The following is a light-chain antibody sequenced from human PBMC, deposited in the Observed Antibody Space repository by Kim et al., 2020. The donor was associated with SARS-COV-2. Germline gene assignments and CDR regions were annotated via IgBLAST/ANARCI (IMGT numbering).Light chain of an antibody. J-gene: IGLJ1*01. V-gene: IGLV2-14*03. CDR3: SSYTSSHTFV. Sequence: SITSSCSGTSRDVGGYNYVSWYQQHPGKAPKFMIYDVTERPSGVSNRFSGSKSGNTASLTISGLQAEDEADYYCSSYTSSHTFVFGTGTKVTVL. CDR2: DVT. CDR1: SRDVGGYNY.